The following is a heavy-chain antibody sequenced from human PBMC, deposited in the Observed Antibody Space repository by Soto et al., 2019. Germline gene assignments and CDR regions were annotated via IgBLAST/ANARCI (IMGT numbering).Heavy chain of an antibody. CDR3: AREVVAATTRPHYYYYYYYGMDV. J-gene: IGHJ6*02. Sequence: GGSLRLSCAASGFTFSSYGMHWVRQAPGKGLEWVAVIWYDGSNKYYADSVKGRFTISRDNFKNTLYLQMNSLRAEDTAVYYCAREVVAATTRPHYYYYYYYGMDVWGQGTTVTVSS. V-gene: IGHV3-33*01. CDR2: IWYDGSNK. D-gene: IGHD2-15*01. CDR1: GFTFSSYG.